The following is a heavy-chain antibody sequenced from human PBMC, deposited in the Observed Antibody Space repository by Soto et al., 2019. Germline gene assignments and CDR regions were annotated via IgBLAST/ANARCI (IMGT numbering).Heavy chain of an antibody. Sequence: GGSLRLSCTASGFTFGDYAMSWFRQAPGKGLEWVGFIRSKAYGGTTEYAASVKGRFTISRDDSKSIAYLQMNSLKTEDTAVYYCTRDRAIVVVVATPSDYYYGMDVWGQGTTVTVSS. CDR2: IRSKAYGGTT. CDR1: GFTFGDYA. D-gene: IGHD2-15*01. CDR3: TRDRAIVVVVATPSDYYYGMDV. V-gene: IGHV3-49*03. J-gene: IGHJ6*02.